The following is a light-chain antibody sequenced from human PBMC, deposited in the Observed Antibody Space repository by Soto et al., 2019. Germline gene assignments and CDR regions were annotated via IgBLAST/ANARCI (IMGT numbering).Light chain of an antibody. V-gene: IGLV7-46*01. CDR1: TGAVTSGHY. Sequence: QAVVTQEPSLTVSPGGTVTLTCGSSTGAVTSGHYPYWFQQKPGQAPRTLIYDINNKQSWTPARFSGSLLGGKAALTLSGAQPEDEAEYYCLLSYSGARVFGGGTQLTVL. J-gene: IGLJ2*01. CDR2: DIN. CDR3: LLSYSGARV.